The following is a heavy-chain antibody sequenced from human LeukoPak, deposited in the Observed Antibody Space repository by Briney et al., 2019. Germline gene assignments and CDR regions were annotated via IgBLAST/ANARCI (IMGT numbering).Heavy chain of an antibody. CDR3: ARDLGYYPADY. V-gene: IGHV3-7*04. Sequence: GGSLRLSCAASGFTFSSYWMSWVRQAPGKGREWVANIKGDGSDNHYVDSVRGRFTISRDNAKNSLYLQMNSQRAEDTAVYYCARDLGYYPADYWGQGTLVTVSS. CDR1: GFTFSSYW. CDR2: IKGDGSDN. J-gene: IGHJ4*02. D-gene: IGHD1-26*01.